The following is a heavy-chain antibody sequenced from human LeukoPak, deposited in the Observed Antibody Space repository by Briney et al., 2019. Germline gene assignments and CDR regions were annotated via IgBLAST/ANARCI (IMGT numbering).Heavy chain of an antibody. CDR1: GGSIISSDYH. CDR2: ISYSGNT. V-gene: IGHV4-39*01. Sequence: PSETLSLTCTVSGGSIISSDYHWGWVRQPPGKGLEWIGTISYSGNTDYNPSLRSRVTISVDTSNNQFSLKLSSVTAADTAVYYCARGNRRYSSSWYGYWSQGTLVTVSS. D-gene: IGHD6-13*01. J-gene: IGHJ4*02. CDR3: ARGNRRYSSSWYGY.